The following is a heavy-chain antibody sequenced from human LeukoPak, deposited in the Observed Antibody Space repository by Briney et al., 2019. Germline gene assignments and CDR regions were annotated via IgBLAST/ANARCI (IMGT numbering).Heavy chain of an antibody. Sequence: GGSLRLSCAASGFTFSDYYMSWIRQAPGKGLEWVSYISSSGSFIYYADSVKGRFTISRDNAKNSLFLQMNSLRAEDTAVYYCARVLRYCSGGNCYSGGLGYMDVWGKGTTVTISS. CDR3: ARVLRYCSGGNCYSGGLGYMDV. J-gene: IGHJ6*03. V-gene: IGHV3-11*01. CDR2: ISSSGSFI. CDR1: GFTFSDYY. D-gene: IGHD2-15*01.